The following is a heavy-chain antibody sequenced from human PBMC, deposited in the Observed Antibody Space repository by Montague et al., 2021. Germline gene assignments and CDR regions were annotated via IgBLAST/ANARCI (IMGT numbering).Heavy chain of an antibody. Sequence: SETLFLTCTVSSGSIFHAHWSWVRQPPGKGLEWLGSMFHGGATSNNPSLKSRVTMSIDTSTNQFSLKLSFVTAADTAVYYCAKQDYFVSGTSYKGFDPWGQGILVTVSS. J-gene: IGHJ5*02. CDR2: MFHGGAT. V-gene: IGHV4-59*08. CDR1: SGSIFHAH. D-gene: IGHD3-10*01. CDR3: AKQDYFVSGTSYKGFDP.